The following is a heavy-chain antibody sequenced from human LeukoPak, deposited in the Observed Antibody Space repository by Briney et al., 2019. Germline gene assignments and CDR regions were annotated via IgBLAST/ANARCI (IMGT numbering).Heavy chain of an antibody. CDR2: ISSSSSYI. CDR1: GFTFSSGT. D-gene: IGHD2-15*01. V-gene: IGHV3-21*01. J-gene: IGHJ3*02. CDR3: ARDCSGGSCYHAFDI. Sequence: GGSLRLSCAASGFTFSSGTMNWVRQAPGKGLEWVSSISSSSSYIYYADSVKGRFTISRDNAKNSLYLQMNSLRAEDTAVYYCARDCSGGSCYHAFDIWGQGTMVTVSS.